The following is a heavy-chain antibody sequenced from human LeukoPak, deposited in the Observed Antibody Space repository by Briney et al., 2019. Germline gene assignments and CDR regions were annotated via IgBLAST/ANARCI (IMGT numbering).Heavy chain of an antibody. Sequence: GGSLRLSCAASGFTFTSYSMIWVRQAPGKGLEWVSSLSSSSTYIYYADSVKGRFTISRDNAKNSLYLQMNRLRAEDTAVYYCARGYYYGSGSCFDYWGQGTLVTVSS. V-gene: IGHV3-21*01. CDR1: GFTFTSYS. CDR3: ARGYYYGSGSCFDY. J-gene: IGHJ4*02. D-gene: IGHD3-10*01. CDR2: LSSSSTYI.